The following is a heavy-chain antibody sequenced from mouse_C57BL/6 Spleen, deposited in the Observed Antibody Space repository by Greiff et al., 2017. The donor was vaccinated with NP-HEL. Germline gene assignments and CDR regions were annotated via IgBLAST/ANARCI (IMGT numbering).Heavy chain of an antibody. J-gene: IGHJ2*01. CDR1: GYAFSSSW. V-gene: IGHV1-82*01. CDR2: IYPGDGDT. CDR3: ARWDYYGSSCFDD. Sequence: QVQLQQSGPELVKPGASVKISCKASGYAFSSSWMNWVKQRPGKGLEWIGRIYPGDGDTNYNGKFKGKATLTADKSSSTAYMQLSSLTSEDSAVYFCARWDYYGSSCFDDWGQGTTLTVSS. D-gene: IGHD1-1*01.